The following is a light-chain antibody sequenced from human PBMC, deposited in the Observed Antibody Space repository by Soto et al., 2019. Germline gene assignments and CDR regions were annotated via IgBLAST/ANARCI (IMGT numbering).Light chain of an antibody. CDR1: QGISSW. V-gene: IGKV1-12*01. Sequence: DIQMTQSPSSVSASVGDRVTITCRASQGISSWLAWYQQKPGQAPTLLIYAASNLQSGVPSRFSGSGSGTHFTLTINSLQPEDVATYYCQQDISFPFTFGPGTKVDVK. CDR3: QQDISFPFT. J-gene: IGKJ3*01. CDR2: AAS.